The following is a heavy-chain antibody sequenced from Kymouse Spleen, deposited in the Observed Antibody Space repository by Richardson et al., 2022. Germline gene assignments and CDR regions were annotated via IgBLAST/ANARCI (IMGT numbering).Heavy chain of an antibody. V-gene: IGHV3-33*01. CDR1: GFTFSSYG. CDR2: IWYDGSNK. CDR3: ARCIAVAGPGMDV. D-gene: IGHD6-19*01. J-gene: IGHJ6*02. Sequence: QVQLVESGGGVVQPGRSLRLSCAASGFTFSSYGMHWVRQAPGKGLEWVAVIWYDGSNKYYADSVKGRFTISRDNSKNTLYLQMNSLRAEDTAVYYCARCIAVAGPGMDVWGQGTTVTVSS.